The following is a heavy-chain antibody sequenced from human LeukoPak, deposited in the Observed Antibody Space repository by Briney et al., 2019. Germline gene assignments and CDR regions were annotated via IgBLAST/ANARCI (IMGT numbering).Heavy chain of an antibody. Sequence: GGSLRLSCATSGFILSNYGMHWVRQAPGKGLEWVAFIRHDASTVYYGDSVKGRFTISRDNSKNTLYLQMNSLRAEDTAVYYCGKDGLYSGSYYVDYWGQGTLVTVSS. CDR1: GFILSNYG. CDR3: GKDGLYSGSYYVDY. D-gene: IGHD1-26*01. CDR2: IRHDASTV. J-gene: IGHJ4*02. V-gene: IGHV3-30*02.